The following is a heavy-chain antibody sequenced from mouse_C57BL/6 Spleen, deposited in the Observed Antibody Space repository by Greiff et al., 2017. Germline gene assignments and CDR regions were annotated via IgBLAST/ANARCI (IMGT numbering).Heavy chain of an antibody. CDR2: IDPETGGT. V-gene: IGHV1-15*01. Sequence: QVQLQQSGAELVRPGASVTLSCKASGYTFTDYEMHWVKQTPVHGLEWIGAIDPETGGTTYNQKFKGKAILTADKSSSTAYMELRSLTSEDSAVYYCTRTLYDYDKAMDYWGQGTSVTVSS. CDR1: GYTFTDYE. CDR3: TRTLYDYDKAMDY. J-gene: IGHJ4*01. D-gene: IGHD2-4*01.